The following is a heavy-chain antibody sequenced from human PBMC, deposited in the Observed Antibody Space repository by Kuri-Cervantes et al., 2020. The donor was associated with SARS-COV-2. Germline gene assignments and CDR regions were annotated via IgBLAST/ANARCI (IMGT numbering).Heavy chain of an antibody. V-gene: IGHV1-2*04. Sequence: ASVKVSCKASGYTFTGYYMHWVRQAPGQGLEWMGCINPNTGGTNYAQKFQGWVTMTRDTSISTVNTELNRLRSDDTGVYYCARGGAARGVLRFFDWFEAFETWGQGTMVTVSS. CDR3: ARGGAARGVLRFFDWFEAFET. CDR2: INPNTGGT. J-gene: IGHJ3*02. CDR1: GYTFTGYY. D-gene: IGHD3-9*01.